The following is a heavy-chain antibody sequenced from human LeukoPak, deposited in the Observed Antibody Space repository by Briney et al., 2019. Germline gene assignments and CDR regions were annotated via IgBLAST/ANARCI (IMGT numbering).Heavy chain of an antibody. CDR2: VLSGGGST. V-gene: IGHV3-23*01. D-gene: IGHD2-21*01. CDR1: GFNFGGYS. CDR3: AKDAIYGDGYWEFDY. J-gene: IGHJ4*02. Sequence: GGSLRLSCEGSGFNFGGYSMSRVRQAPGKGLEWVSGVLSGGGSTYYADAVKGRFTISRDNSRSTLYLQMNSLRAEDTAVYYCAKDAIYGDGYWEFDYWGQGTLVTVSS.